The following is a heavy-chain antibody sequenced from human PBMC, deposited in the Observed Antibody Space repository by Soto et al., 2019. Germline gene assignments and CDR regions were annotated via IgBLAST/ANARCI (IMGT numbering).Heavy chain of an antibody. V-gene: IGHV3-49*03. J-gene: IGHJ5*02. CDR1: GFTFGDYA. Sequence: GGSLRLSCTDSGFTFGDYAMSWFRQAPGKGLEWVGFIRSKAYGGTTEYAASVKGRFTISRDDSKSIAYLQMNSLKTEDTAVYYCTRGSSGWDLNWFDPWGQGTLVTVSS. CDR3: TRGSSGWDLNWFDP. D-gene: IGHD6-19*01. CDR2: IRSKAYGGTT.